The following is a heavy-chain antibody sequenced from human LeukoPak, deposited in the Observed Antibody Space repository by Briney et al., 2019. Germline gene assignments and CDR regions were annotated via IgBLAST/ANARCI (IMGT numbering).Heavy chain of an antibody. J-gene: IGHJ4*02. V-gene: IGHV3-30*02. CDR3: AKREAAYSAYAVDY. CDR2: IRYDESDK. CDR1: GFTFSSYG. Sequence: GGSLRLSCAASGFTFSSYGMHWVRQAPGKGLEWVAFIRYDESDKYYAESVKGRFTISRDNSKNTLYLQMNSLRVEDTAVYYCAKREAAYSAYAVDYWGQGTLVTVSS. D-gene: IGHD5-12*01.